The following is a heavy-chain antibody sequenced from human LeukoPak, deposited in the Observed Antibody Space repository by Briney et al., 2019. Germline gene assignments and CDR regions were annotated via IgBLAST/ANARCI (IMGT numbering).Heavy chain of an antibody. CDR3: ARGSWGSFLQSHYYYYYMDV. J-gene: IGHJ6*03. Sequence: ASVKVPCKASGYTFTSYYMHWVRQAPGQGLEWMGIINPSGGSTSYAQKFQGRVTMTRDMSTSTVYMELSSLRSEDTAVYYCARGSWGSFLQSHYYYYYMDVWGKGTTVTVSS. V-gene: IGHV1-46*01. CDR1: GYTFTSYY. CDR2: INPSGGST. D-gene: IGHD6-13*01.